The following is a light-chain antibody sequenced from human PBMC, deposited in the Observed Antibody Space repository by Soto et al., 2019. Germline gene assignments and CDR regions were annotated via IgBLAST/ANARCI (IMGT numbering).Light chain of an antibody. CDR2: DAS. V-gene: IGKV1-5*01. CDR1: QSFSTW. J-gene: IGKJ1*01. Sequence: DIQMTQSPSTLSASVGDRVTITCRASQSFSTWLAWYQQKPGKAPKLLIYDASSLESGVPSRFSGSGSGTEFTLTISSLQPDDFATYYCQQNKSYSATFGQGTKVDIK. CDR3: QQNKSYSAT.